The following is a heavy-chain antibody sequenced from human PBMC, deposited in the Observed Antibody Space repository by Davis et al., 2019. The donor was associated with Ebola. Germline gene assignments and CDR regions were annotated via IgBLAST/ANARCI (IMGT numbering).Heavy chain of an antibody. V-gene: IGHV3-9*01. Sequence: PGGSLRLSCAASGFTFDDYGMHWVRHAPGKGLEWVAGITWNSGRIAYADSVKGRFTISRDNAKNSLYLEMNSLREEDTAVYYCTRDSANDYYYYYGMDVWGQGTTVTVSS. CDR1: GFTFDDYG. D-gene: IGHD4/OR15-4a*01. J-gene: IGHJ6*02. CDR3: TRDSANDYYYYYGMDV. CDR2: ITWNSGRI.